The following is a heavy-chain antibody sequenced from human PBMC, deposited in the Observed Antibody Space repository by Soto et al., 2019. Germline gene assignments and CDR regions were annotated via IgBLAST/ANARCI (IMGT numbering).Heavy chain of an antibody. CDR2: IYYSGST. D-gene: IGHD6-13*01. CDR1: GGSFSGYF. J-gene: IGHJ4*02. Sequence: PSETLSLTCAVYGGSFSGYFWGWIRQPPGKGLEWIGSIYYSGSTYYNPSLKSRVTISVDTSKNQFSLKLSSVTAADTAVYYCASTGYSSSWYYFDYWGQGTLVTVSS. V-gene: IGHV4-39*01. CDR3: ASTGYSSSWYYFDY.